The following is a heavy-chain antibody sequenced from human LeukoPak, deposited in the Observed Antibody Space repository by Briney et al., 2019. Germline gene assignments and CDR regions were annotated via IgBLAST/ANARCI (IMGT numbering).Heavy chain of an antibody. CDR2: IYSGGST. J-gene: IGHJ4*02. CDR3: ARFQGYCSSTSCYPYYFDY. D-gene: IGHD2-2*01. CDR1: GFTVSSNY. V-gene: IGHV3-53*01. Sequence: GGSLRLSRAASGFTVSSNYISWVRQAPGKGLEWVSVIYSGGSTYYADSVKGRFTISRDNSKNTLYLQMNSLRAEDTAVYYCARFQGYCSSTSCYPYYFDYWGQGTLVTVSS.